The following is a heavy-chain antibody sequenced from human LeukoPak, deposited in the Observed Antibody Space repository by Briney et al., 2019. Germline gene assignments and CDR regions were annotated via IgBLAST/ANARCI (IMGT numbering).Heavy chain of an antibody. J-gene: IGHJ4*02. V-gene: IGHV3-66*02. CDR1: GFTVSNIY. Sequence: GGSLRLSCAASGFTVSNIYMSWVRQAPGKGLEWVSVIYSGGSTYYADSVKGRFTFSRDISKNTLYLQMNNLRTEDTAVYYCATDRMGSGWYVGFAKWGEGTLVTVSS. CDR2: IYSGGST. CDR3: ATDRMGSGWYVGFAK. D-gene: IGHD6-19*01.